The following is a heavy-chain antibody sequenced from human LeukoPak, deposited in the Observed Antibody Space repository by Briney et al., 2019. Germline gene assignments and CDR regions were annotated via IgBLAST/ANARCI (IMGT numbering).Heavy chain of an antibody. CDR2: IPSDDNPT. Sequence: SGGSLRLSCSASGFIFSNFVMHWVRQAPGKGLVWVGRIPSDDNPTNYADSVQGRFTISRDNAKNTLYLHMNDLRVEDTAVYFCARDHYFKIDYWGQGTPVTVSS. J-gene: IGHJ4*02. V-gene: IGHV3-74*01. CDR3: ARDHYFKIDY. D-gene: IGHD3-10*01. CDR1: GFIFSNFV.